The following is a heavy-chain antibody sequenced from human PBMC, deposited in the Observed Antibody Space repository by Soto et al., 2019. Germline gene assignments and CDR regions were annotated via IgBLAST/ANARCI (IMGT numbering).Heavy chain of an antibody. V-gene: IGHV3-49*04. CDR1: GFSFGNYA. CDR2: IRNQTYGGTT. J-gene: IGHJ4*02. CDR3: TTAESPAVSYFFDY. D-gene: IGHD3-16*02. Sequence: GGSLRLSCSASGFSFGNYAMNWVRQAPGQGLEWIGLIRNQTYGGTTQYAASVQGRFTISRDDSNSVAYLQMSSLKTEDSAVYYCTTAESPAVSYFFDYWGQGTLVTVSS.